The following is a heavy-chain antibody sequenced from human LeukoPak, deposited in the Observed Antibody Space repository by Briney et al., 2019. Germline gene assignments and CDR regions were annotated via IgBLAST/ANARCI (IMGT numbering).Heavy chain of an antibody. CDR3: ARGGYSGYVAWFDP. J-gene: IGHJ5*02. CDR1: GGSISSYY. Sequence: SETLSLTCTVSGGSISSYYWSWIRQPAGKGLEWIGRIYTSGSTNYNPSLKSRVTMSVDTSKNQFSLKLSSVTAADTAVYYCARGGYSGYVAWFDPWGQGTLVTVSS. CDR2: IYTSGST. D-gene: IGHD5-12*01. V-gene: IGHV4-4*07.